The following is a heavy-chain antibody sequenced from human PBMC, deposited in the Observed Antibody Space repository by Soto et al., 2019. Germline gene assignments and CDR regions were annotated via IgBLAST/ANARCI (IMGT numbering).Heavy chain of an antibody. J-gene: IGHJ4*02. Sequence: GGSLRLSCTASGFTFGDYAMSWVRQAPGKGLEWVGFIRSKAYGGTTEYAASVKGRFTISRDDSKSIAYLQMNSLKTEDTAVYYCTSGVVGATGDYWGQGTLVTVSS. V-gene: IGHV3-49*04. CDR1: GFTFGDYA. CDR3: TSGVVGATGDY. D-gene: IGHD1-26*01. CDR2: IRSKAYGGTT.